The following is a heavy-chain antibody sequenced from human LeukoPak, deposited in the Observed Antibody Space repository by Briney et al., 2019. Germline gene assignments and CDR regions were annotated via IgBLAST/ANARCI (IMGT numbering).Heavy chain of an antibody. CDR2: IKQDGSEK. J-gene: IGHJ4*02. CDR3: ARAPRRYTAMAFDY. D-gene: IGHD5-18*01. Sequence: PGGSLRLSCAASGFTFSSYWMSWVRQAPGKGLEWVANIKQDGSEKYYVDSVKGRFTISRDNAKNSLYLQMNSLRAEDTAVYYCARAPRRYTAMAFDYWGQGTLVTVSS. V-gene: IGHV3-7*01. CDR1: GFTFSSYW.